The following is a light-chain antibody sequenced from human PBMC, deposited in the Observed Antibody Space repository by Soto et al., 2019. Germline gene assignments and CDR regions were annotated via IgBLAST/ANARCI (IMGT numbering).Light chain of an antibody. CDR1: SSDVGGYDY. CDR2: DVT. J-gene: IGLJ1*01. CDR3: SSYAGTHIV. Sequence: QSALTQPASASGSPGQSVTISCTGTSSDVGGYDYVSWYQQHPGKAPKLMIYDVTKRPSGVPDRFSGSKSANTASLTVSGLQAEDEADYYCSSYAGTHIVFGTGTKVTVL. V-gene: IGLV2-8*01.